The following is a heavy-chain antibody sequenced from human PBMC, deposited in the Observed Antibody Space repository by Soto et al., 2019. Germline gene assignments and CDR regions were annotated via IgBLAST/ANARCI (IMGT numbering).Heavy chain of an antibody. Sequence: ASVKVSCKASGYTFTSYGISWVRQALGQGLEWMGWIGAYNGNTNYAQKLQGRVTMTTDTSTSTAYMELRSLRSDDTAVYYCARDRVGYCSGGSCYNYYYYGMDVWGQGTTVTASS. CDR1: GYTFTSYG. J-gene: IGHJ6*02. CDR3: ARDRVGYCSGGSCYNYYYYGMDV. D-gene: IGHD2-15*01. CDR2: IGAYNGNT. V-gene: IGHV1-18*04.